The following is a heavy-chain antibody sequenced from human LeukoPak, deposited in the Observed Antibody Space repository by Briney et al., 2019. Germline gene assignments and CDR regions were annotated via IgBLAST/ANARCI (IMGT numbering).Heavy chain of an antibody. CDR2: ISGSGGSYNT. CDR3: AKDERAGRSGWQFDY. J-gene: IGHJ4*02. Sequence: GGSLRLSCAASGFAFSSYAMTWVRQAPGKGLEWVSAISGSGGSYNTYYADSVKGRFTISRDNSKSTLSLQMNSLRAEDTAVYYCAKDERAGRSGWQFDYWGKGTLVTVSS. V-gene: IGHV3-23*01. D-gene: IGHD6-19*01. CDR1: GFAFSSYA.